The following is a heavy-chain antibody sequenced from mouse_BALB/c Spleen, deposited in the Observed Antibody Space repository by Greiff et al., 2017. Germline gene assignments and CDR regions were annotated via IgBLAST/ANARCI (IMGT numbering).Heavy chain of an antibody. CDR1: GYTFTSYW. CDR2: INPSTGYT. Sequence: VQLQQSGAELAKPGASVKMSCKASGYTFTSYWMHWVKQRPGQGLEWIGYINPSTGYTEYNQKFKDKATLTADKSSSTAYMQLSSLTSEDSAVYYCAIYDYRYWYFDVWGAGTTVTVSS. D-gene: IGHD2-4*01. J-gene: IGHJ1*01. V-gene: IGHV1-7*01. CDR3: AIYDYRYWYFDV.